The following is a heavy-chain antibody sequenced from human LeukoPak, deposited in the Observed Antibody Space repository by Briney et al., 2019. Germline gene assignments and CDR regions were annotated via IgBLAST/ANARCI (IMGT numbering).Heavy chain of an antibody. Sequence: ASVKVSCKASGYTFTGYYMHWVRQAPGQGLEWMGWINPNSGGTNYAQKFQGRVTMTRDTSISTAYMELSRLRSDDTAVYYCARDAELLDYYDSSGYLDYWGQGTLVTVPS. V-gene: IGHV1-2*02. CDR1: GYTFTGYY. CDR3: ARDAELLDYYDSSGYLDY. D-gene: IGHD3-22*01. CDR2: INPNSGGT. J-gene: IGHJ4*02.